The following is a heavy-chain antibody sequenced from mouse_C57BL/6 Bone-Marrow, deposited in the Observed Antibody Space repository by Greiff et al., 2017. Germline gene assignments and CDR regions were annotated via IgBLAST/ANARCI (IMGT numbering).Heavy chain of an antibody. CDR1: GFNIKDDY. CDR3: TTSYGSRGDY. CDR2: IDPENGDT. D-gene: IGHD1-1*01. V-gene: IGHV14-4*01. Sequence: EVQLQESGAELVRPGASVKLSCTASGFNIKDDYMHWVKQRPEQGLEWIGWIDPENGDTEYASKFQGKATITADTSSNTAYLQLSSLTSEDTAVYYCTTSYGSRGDYWGQGTTLTVSS. J-gene: IGHJ2*01.